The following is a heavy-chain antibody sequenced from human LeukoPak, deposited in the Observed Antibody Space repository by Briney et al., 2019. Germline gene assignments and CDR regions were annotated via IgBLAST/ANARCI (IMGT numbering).Heavy chain of an antibody. Sequence: PSETLSLTCTVSGYSISSGYYWGWIRQPPGKGLEWIGSIYHSGSTYYNPSLKSRVTISVDTSKNQFSLKLSSVTAADTAVYYCARAEYSYGYPPWYFDLWGRGTLVTVSS. CDR2: IYHSGST. CDR3: ARAEYSYGYPPWYFDL. CDR1: GYSISSGYY. V-gene: IGHV4-38-2*02. J-gene: IGHJ2*01. D-gene: IGHD5-18*01.